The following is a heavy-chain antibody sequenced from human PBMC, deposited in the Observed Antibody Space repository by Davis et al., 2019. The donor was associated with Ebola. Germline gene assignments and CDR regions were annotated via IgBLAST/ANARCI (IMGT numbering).Heavy chain of an antibody. CDR1: GYTFTSYY. CDR2: INPSGGST. D-gene: IGHD6-6*01. CDR3: ARGVIAARLHVNGMDV. J-gene: IGHJ6*02. V-gene: IGHV1-46*01. Sequence: ASVKVSCKVSGYTFTSYYMHWVRQAPGQGLEWMGIINPSGGSTSYAQKFQGRVTMTRDTSTSTVYMELSSLRSEDTAVYYCARGVIAARLHVNGMDVWGQGTTVTVSS.